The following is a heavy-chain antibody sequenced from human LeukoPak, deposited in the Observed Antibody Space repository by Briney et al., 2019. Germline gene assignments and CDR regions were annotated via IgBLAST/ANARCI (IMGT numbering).Heavy chain of an antibody. V-gene: IGHV4-4*02. CDR2: IYHSGST. CDR1: GGSISSSNW. Sequence: SGTLSLTCAVSGGSISSSNWWSWVRQPPGKGLEWIGEIYHSGSTNYNPSLRSRVTISVDKSKNQFSLKLSSVTAADTAVYYCARDASGHDLPFDYWGQGTLVTVSS. J-gene: IGHJ4*02. CDR3: ARDASGHDLPFDY. D-gene: IGHD6-25*01.